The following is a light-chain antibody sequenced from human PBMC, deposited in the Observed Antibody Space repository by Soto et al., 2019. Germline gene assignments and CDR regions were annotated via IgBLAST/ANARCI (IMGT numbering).Light chain of an antibody. CDR2: QDS. CDR3: QEWDSSTVV. Sequence: SYELTQPPSVSVSPGQTASITCSGDKLGDKYACWYQQKPGQSPVLVIYQDSKRPSGIPERFSGSNSGNTATLTISGTQAMEEADYYCQEWDSSTVVFGGGTQLTVL. CDR1: KLGDKY. J-gene: IGLJ2*01. V-gene: IGLV3-1*01.